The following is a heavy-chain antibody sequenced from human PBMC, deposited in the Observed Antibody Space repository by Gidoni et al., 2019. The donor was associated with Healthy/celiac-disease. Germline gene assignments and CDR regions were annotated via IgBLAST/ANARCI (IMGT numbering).Heavy chain of an antibody. Sequence: QVQLVQSGAAVKKPGASVKVSCKASGYTFTSSYMHWVRQAPGQGLEGMGIINRSGGSTSYAQKLQGRVTMTRDTSTSTVYMELSSLRSEDTAVYYCARGVCGGDCYTEVNFDYWGQGTLVTVSS. CDR3: ARGVCGGDCYTEVNFDY. CDR2: INRSGGST. V-gene: IGHV1-46*01. CDR1: GYTFTSSY. J-gene: IGHJ4*02. D-gene: IGHD2-21*02.